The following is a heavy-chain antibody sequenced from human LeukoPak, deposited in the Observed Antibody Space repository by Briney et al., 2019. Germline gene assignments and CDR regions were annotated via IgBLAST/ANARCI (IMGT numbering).Heavy chain of an antibody. CDR3: ARGVGGYATYHCDH. CDR1: GDSISSSAY. CDR2: VYPPGNT. D-gene: IGHD2-2*01. J-gene: IGHJ4*02. Sequence: SETLSLTCTVSGDSISSSAYWSWIRQPAGKGLELIGRVYPPGNTDYNPSLRSRATISIDTSKNQFSLRLTSVTAADTAMYYCARGVGGYATYHCDHWGQGTLVTVSS. V-gene: IGHV4-38-2*02.